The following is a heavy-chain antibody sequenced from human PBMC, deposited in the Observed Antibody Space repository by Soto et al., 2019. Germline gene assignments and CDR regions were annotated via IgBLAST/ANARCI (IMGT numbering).Heavy chain of an antibody. CDR1: GYTFTSYG. V-gene: IGHV1-18*01. CDR2: ISAYNGNT. CDR3: ARVNWYESLNGYIYYYGMDV. D-gene: IGHD3-9*01. J-gene: IGHJ6*02. Sequence: ASVKVSCKASGYTFTSYGISWVRQAPGRGLEWMGWISAYNGNTNYAQKLQGRVTMTTDTSTSTAYMELRSLRSDDTAVYYCARVNWYESLNGYIYYYGMDVWGQGTTVTVSS.